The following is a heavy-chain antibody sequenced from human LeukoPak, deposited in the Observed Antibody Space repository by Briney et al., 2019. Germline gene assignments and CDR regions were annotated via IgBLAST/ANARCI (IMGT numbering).Heavy chain of an antibody. CDR2: IYSGGTT. D-gene: IGHD6-19*01. J-gene: IGHJ4*02. Sequence: GGSLRLSCAASGFTVSSSYMSWVRQAPGKGLEWVSVIYSGGTTHYADSVKGRFTISRDNSKNTLYLQMNSLRAEDTAVYYCARSVAVAATSYDYWGQGTLVTVSS. CDR3: ARSVAVAATSYDY. CDR1: GFTVSSSY. V-gene: IGHV3-53*01.